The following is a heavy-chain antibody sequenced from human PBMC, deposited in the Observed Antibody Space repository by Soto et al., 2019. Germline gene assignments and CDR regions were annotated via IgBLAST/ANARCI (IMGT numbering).Heavy chain of an antibody. Sequence: EVQLVESGGGLVQPGGSLRLSCAASGFTFSSYSMNWVRQAPGKGLEWVSYISSSSSTIYYADSVKGRFTISRDNAKNSLYLQMNSLRDEDTAVYYCARDSSGTGGGQTTTVDYYGMDVWGQGTTVTVSS. V-gene: IGHV3-48*02. CDR3: ARDSSGTGGGQTTTVDYYGMDV. D-gene: IGHD4-17*01. CDR2: ISSSSSTI. CDR1: GFTFSSYS. J-gene: IGHJ6*02.